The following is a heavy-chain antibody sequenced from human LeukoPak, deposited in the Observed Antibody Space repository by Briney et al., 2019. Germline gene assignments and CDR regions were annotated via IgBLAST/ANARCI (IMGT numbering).Heavy chain of an antibody. CDR3: GARYRRQWLVGFDP. Sequence: GGSLRLSCAASGFTFSSYGMHWVRQAPGKGLEWVAFIRYDGSNKYYADSVKGRFTISRDNSKNTLYLQMDSLRAEDTAVYYCGARYRRQWLVGFDPWGQGTLVTVSS. CDR1: GFTFSSYG. CDR2: IRYDGSNK. V-gene: IGHV3-30*02. D-gene: IGHD6-19*01. J-gene: IGHJ5*02.